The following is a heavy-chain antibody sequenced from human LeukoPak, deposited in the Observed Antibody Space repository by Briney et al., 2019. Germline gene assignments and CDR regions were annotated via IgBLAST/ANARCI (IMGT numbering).Heavy chain of an antibody. D-gene: IGHD3-9*01. CDR3: ARYDILTGAGDY. CDR2: ISYDGSNK. V-gene: IGHV3-30*04. CDR1: GFTFSSYA. Sequence: SGGSLRLSCAASGFTFSSYAMLWVRQAPGKGLEWVAVISYDGSNKYYADSVKGRFTISRDNSKNTLYLQMNSLRAEDTAVYYCARYDILTGAGDYWGQGTLVTVSS. J-gene: IGHJ4*02.